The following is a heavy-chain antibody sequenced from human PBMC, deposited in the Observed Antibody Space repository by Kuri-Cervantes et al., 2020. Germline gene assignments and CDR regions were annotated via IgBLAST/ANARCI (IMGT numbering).Heavy chain of an antibody. D-gene: IGHD5-18*01. V-gene: IGHV1-24*01. CDR1: GYTLTELS. CDR2: FDPEDGET. J-gene: IGHJ3*02. CDR3: ARAWLTRRAAFDI. Sequence: ASVKVSCKVSGYTLTELSMHWVRQAPGKGLEWMGGFDPEDGETIYAQKFQGRVIMTEDTSTDTAYMELRSLRSDDTAVYYCARAWLTRRAAFDIWGQGTMVTVSS.